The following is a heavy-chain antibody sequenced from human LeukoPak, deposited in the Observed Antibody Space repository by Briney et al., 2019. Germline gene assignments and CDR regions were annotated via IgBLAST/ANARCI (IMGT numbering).Heavy chain of an antibody. D-gene: IGHD1-26*01. CDR1: GFTFSDYG. V-gene: IGHV3-30*02. CDR3: AKTNRGGVGASRYAFDI. CDR2: IRYDGSKK. Sequence: GGSLRLSCAASGFTFSDYGIPWVRRAPGKGLEWVAFIRYDGSKKYYADSVKGRFTISRDNSKNTLYLQMNSLGAEDTAVYYCAKTNRGGVGASRYAFDIWGQGTMVTVSS. J-gene: IGHJ3*02.